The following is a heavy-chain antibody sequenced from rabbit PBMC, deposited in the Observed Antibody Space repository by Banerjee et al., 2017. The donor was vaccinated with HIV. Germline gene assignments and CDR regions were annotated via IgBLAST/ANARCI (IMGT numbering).Heavy chain of an antibody. D-gene: IGHD4-1*01. CDR2: INSSSGNT. V-gene: IGHV1S45*01. CDR3: ARDLAGVIGWNFNL. CDR1: GSDISSNA. Sequence: QEQLVESGGGLVQPEGSLTLTCKASGSDISSNAMCWVRQAPGKGLEWIACINSSSGNTVYARWAKGRFTISKTSSTTVTLQMTSLTAADTATYFCARDLAGVIGWNFNLWGPGTLVTVS. J-gene: IGHJ4*01.